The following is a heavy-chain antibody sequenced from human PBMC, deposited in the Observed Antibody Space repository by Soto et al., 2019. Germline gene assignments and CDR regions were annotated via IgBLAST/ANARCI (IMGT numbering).Heavy chain of an antibody. CDR1: GGSISSSNW. J-gene: IGHJ5*02. CDR2: IYHSGST. V-gene: IGHV4-4*02. CDR3: AREDCSSNSGYGGNWFDP. Sequence: SETLSLTCAVSGGSISSSNWWSWVRQPPGKGLEWIGEIYHSGSTNYNPSLKSRVTISVDKSKNQFSLKLSSVTAADTAVYYCAREDCSSNSGYGGNWFDPWGQGTLVTVSS. D-gene: IGHD2-2*01.